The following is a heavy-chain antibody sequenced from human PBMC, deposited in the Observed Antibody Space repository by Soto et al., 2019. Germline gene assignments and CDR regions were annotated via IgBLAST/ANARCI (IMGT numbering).Heavy chain of an antibody. J-gene: IGHJ5*02. Sequence: GGSLRLSCAASGFTFSSYSMNWVRQAPGKGLEWVSYISSSSSTIYYADSVKGRFTISRDNAKNSLYLQMNSLRAEDTAVYYCARVAARLPGWFDPWGQGTLVTVSS. CDR2: ISSSSSTI. V-gene: IGHV3-48*01. CDR3: ARVAARLPGWFDP. D-gene: IGHD6-6*01. CDR1: GFTFSSYS.